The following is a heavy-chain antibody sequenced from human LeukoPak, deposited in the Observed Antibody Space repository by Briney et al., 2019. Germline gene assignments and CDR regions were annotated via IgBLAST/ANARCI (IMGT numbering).Heavy chain of an antibody. D-gene: IGHD6-13*01. V-gene: IGHV4-38-2*01. CDR3: ARLAAAELYYFDY. J-gene: IGHJ4*02. CDR2: IYHGGTT. Sequence: SETLSLTCAVSGSSISSGYYWGWIRPPPGKGLEWIGSIYHGGTTYYNPSLKSRVTISVDTSKNHFSLKLSSVTAADTAVYYCARLAAAELYYFDYWGQGTLVTVSS. CDR1: GSSISSGYY.